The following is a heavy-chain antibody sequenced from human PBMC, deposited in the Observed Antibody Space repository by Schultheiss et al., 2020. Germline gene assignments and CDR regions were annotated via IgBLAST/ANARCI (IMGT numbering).Heavy chain of an antibody. CDR1: GGSISSYY. J-gene: IGHJ5*02. CDR3: AKVAFYSSPFWFDP. V-gene: IGHV4-59*08. CDR2: IYYSGST. Sequence: SETLSLTCTVSGGSISSYYWSWIRQPPGKGLEWIGYIYYSGSTNYNPSLKSRVTISVDTSKNQFSLKLSSVTAADTAVYYCAKVAFYSSPFWFDPWGQGNLVTVCS. D-gene: IGHD6-13*01.